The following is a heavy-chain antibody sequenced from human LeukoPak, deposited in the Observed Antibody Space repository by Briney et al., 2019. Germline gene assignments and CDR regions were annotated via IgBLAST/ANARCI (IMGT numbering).Heavy chain of an antibody. J-gene: IGHJ6*03. CDR2: INPDGGVT. D-gene: IGHD2-8*01. V-gene: IGHV1-2*02. CDR3: ARGPNHYYYMDF. Sequence: ASMKVSCKASGYSFTGYYTHWVRQAPGQGLEWMGWINPDGGVTKSAQKFQGRVTMTRDKSISTVYMELSGLTSDDTALYYCARGPNHYYYMDFWGTGTTVSASS. CDR1: GYSFTGYY.